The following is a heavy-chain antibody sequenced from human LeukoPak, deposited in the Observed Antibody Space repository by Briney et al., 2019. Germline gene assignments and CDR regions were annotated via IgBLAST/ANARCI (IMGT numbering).Heavy chain of an antibody. Sequence: GGSLRLSCAASGFIFSTYAMSRVRQAPGKGVEWVSAISGSGGSTYYADSVKGRFTISRDNSKNTLYLQMNSLRAEDTAVYYCAKRDGDYFDYWGKGTLVTVSS. J-gene: IGHJ4*02. D-gene: IGHD5-24*01. CDR2: ISGSGGST. V-gene: IGHV3-23*01. CDR1: GFIFSTYA. CDR3: AKRDGDYFDY.